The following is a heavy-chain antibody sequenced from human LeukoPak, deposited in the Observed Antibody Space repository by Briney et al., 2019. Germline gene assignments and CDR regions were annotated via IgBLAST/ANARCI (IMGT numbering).Heavy chain of an antibody. D-gene: IGHD2-15*01. V-gene: IGHV1-24*01. CDR1: GYTLTELS. CDR3: ASLVAAAALDY. Sequence: ASVKVSCKVSGYTLTELSMHWVRQAPGKGLEWMGGFDPEDGETIYAQKFQSRVTITEDTSTDTAYMELSSLRSEDTAVYYCASLVAAAALDYWGQGTLVTVSS. J-gene: IGHJ4*02. CDR2: FDPEDGET.